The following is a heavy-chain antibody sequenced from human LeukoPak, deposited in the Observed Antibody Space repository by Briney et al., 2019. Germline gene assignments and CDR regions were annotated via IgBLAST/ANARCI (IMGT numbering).Heavy chain of an antibody. V-gene: IGHV1-69*01. CDR2: IIPIFGTA. J-gene: IGHJ4*02. CDR3: ARARRYSSSEFDY. D-gene: IGHD6-6*01. Sequence: SVKVSCKASGGTFSSYAISWVRQAPGQGLERMGGIIPIFGTANYAQKFQGRVTITADESTSTAYMELSSLRSEDTAVYYCARARRYSSSEFDYWGQGTLVTVSS. CDR1: GGTFSSYA.